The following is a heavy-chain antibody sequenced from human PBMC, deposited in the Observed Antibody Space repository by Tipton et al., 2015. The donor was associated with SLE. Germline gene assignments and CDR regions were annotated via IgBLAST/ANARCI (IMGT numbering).Heavy chain of an antibody. CDR3: ARGPRSIAAWHYYGMDV. D-gene: IGHD6-6*01. CDR2: IYYSGST. CDR1: GGSISSYY. V-gene: IGHV4-59*01. Sequence: TLSLTCTVSGGSISSYYWSRIRQPPGKGLEWIGYIYYSGSTNYNPSLKSRVTISVDTSKNQFSLKLSSVTAADTAVYYCARGPRSIAAWHYYGMDVWGQGTTVTVSS. J-gene: IGHJ6*02.